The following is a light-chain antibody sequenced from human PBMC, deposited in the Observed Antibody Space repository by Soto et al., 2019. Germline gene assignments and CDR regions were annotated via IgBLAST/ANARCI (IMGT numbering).Light chain of an antibody. Sequence: QSVLTQAPSASGSPGQAVTISCTGTSRDIGGYDFVSWYQVRPGEAPQLIIYNVNGRPSGVPRRFSGSKSGNTASLTVSGLQAVDEADYYCSSYSDTNISVFGTGTKVTVL. J-gene: IGLJ1*01. V-gene: IGLV2-8*01. CDR1: SRDIGGYDF. CDR2: NVN. CDR3: SSYSDTNISV.